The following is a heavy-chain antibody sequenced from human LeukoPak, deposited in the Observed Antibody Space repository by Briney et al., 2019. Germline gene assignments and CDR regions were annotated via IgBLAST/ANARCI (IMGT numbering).Heavy chain of an antibody. J-gene: IGHJ1*01. V-gene: IGHV3-74*01. CDR3: ARAPSEIGGYYPEYFRH. Sequence: QPGGSLRLSCAASGFTFSSYWMHWVRQAPGKGLVWVSRIKGDGNTNYADSVKGRFTISRDNAKNTVFLQMNSLRAEDTGVYYCARAPSEIGGYYPEYFRHWGQGTLVTVSS. D-gene: IGHD3-22*01. CDR2: IKGDGNT. CDR1: GFTFSSYW.